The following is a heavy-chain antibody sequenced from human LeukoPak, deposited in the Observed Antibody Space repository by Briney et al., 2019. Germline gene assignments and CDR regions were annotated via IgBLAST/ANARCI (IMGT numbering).Heavy chain of an antibody. CDR1: GFSFSAYG. CDR3: ARLGGNSPFSAFDI. J-gene: IGHJ3*02. V-gene: IGHV3-30*19. CDR2: IQNDGSNE. D-gene: IGHD4-23*01. Sequence: GGSLRLSCVASGFSFSAYGIHWVRQAPGKGLEWVAFIQNDGSNEYYADSVQGRFTISRDNSKNTLYLQMNSLRAEDTAMYYCARLGGNSPFSAFDIWGQGTMVTVSS.